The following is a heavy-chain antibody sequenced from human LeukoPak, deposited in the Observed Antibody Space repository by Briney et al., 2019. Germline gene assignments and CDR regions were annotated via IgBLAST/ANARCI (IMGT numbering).Heavy chain of an antibody. CDR1: GGSISSNNW. D-gene: IGHD3-9*01. Sequence: PSGTLSLTCAVSGGSISSNNWWTWVRQSPGKGLEWIGEIYTGSTNYNPSLKSRVTISVDTSKNQFSLKLSSVTAADTAVYYCARDLPHYDILTGYSHDGMDVWGQGTTVTVSS. J-gene: IGHJ6*02. CDR3: ARDLPHYDILTGYSHDGMDV. CDR2: IYTGST. V-gene: IGHV4-4*02.